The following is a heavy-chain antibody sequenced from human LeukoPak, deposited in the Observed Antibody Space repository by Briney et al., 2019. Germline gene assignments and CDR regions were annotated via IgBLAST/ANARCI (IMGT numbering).Heavy chain of an antibody. CDR1: GFTVSSNY. Sequence: PGGSLRLSCAASGFTVSSNYMSWVRQAPGKGLEWVSIIYSGGSTYYADSVKGRFTISRDNSKNTLYMQMNSLRAEDTAVYYCAKDRRPNNYYASGSDYWGQGTLVTVSS. CDR3: AKDRRPNNYYASGSDY. D-gene: IGHD3-10*01. CDR2: IYSGGST. J-gene: IGHJ4*02. V-gene: IGHV3-66*02.